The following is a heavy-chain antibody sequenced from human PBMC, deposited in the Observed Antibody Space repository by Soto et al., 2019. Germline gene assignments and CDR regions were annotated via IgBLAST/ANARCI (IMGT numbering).Heavy chain of an antibody. CDR1: GFTFSSYA. V-gene: IGHV3-23*01. D-gene: IGHD2-2*01. Sequence: EVQLLESGGGLVQPGGSLRLSCVASGFTFSSYAMGWVRQAPGKGLEWVSGASGSGDSTYYADSVKGRFTISRDKSKSTLYLQMNSLRADDTAVYYWATRDPAAVGAGKVYWGQGTLVIVSS. CDR3: ATRDPAAVGAGKVY. CDR2: ASGSGDST. J-gene: IGHJ4*02.